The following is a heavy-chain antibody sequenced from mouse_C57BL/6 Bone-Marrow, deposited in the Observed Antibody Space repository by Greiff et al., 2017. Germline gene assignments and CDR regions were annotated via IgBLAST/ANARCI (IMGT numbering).Heavy chain of an antibody. Sequence: LQESGAELVRPGASVKMSCKASGYTFTSYNMHWVKQTPRQGLEWIGAIYPGNGDTSYNQKFKGKATLTVDKSSSTAYMQLSSLTSEDSAVYLCARDSVYYYGSSYDGWDDYFDYWGQGTTLTVSS. CDR2: IYPGNGDT. D-gene: IGHD1-1*01. CDR3: ARDSVYYYGSSYDGWDDYFDY. J-gene: IGHJ2*01. CDR1: GYTFTSYN. V-gene: IGHV1-12*01.